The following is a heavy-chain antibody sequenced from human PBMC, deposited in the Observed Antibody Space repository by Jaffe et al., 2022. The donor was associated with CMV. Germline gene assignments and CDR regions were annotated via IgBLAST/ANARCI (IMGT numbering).Heavy chain of an antibody. CDR2: IDWDDDK. V-gene: IGHV2-70*15. CDR3: ARIRTAQYYYYYMDV. CDR1: GFSLSTSGMC. J-gene: IGHJ6*03. D-gene: IGHD2-2*01. Sequence: QVTLRESGPALVKPTQTLTLTCTFSGFSLSTSGMCVSWIRQPPGKALEWLARIDWDDDKYYSTSLKTRLTISKDTSKNQVVLTMTNMDPVDTATYYCARIRTAQYYYYYMDVWGKGTTVTVSS.